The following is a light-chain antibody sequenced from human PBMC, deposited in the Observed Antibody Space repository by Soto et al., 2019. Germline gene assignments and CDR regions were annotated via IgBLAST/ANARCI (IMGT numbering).Light chain of an antibody. V-gene: IGKV3-20*01. CDR3: HQYGSPPRT. Sequence: EIVLTQSPGTLSLSPGERATLSCRASQSVSSNNLAWYQQKPGQAPRLLIYGASTRATGIPDRFSGSVSGTDFTLTISRLEPEDFAVYYCHQYGSPPRTCGKGTKVEI. CDR1: QSVSSNN. CDR2: GAS. J-gene: IGKJ1*01.